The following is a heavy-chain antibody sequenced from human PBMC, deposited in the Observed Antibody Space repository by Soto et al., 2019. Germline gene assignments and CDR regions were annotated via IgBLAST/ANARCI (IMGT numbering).Heavy chain of an antibody. J-gene: IGHJ4*02. CDR1: GGSFSAYY. D-gene: IGHD3-22*01. CDR2: INHSGGT. V-gene: IGHV4-34*01. Sequence: TSETLSLTCAVDGGSFSAYYWSWIRQPPGKGLEWIGEINHSGGTSYNPSLKSRVTISVDTSKSQFSLKLTSVTAADRAVYYCARGSVDTVDSSGFYEYWAQGTPVTVSS. CDR3: ARGSVDTVDSSGFYEY.